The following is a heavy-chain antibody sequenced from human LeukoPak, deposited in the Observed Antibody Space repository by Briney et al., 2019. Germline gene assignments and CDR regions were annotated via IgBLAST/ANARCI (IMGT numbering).Heavy chain of an antibody. D-gene: IGHD5-18*01. CDR1: GYTFTGYY. V-gene: IGHV1-2*02. CDR2: INPNSGGT. J-gene: IGHJ4*02. CDR3: ARNCGYGYGCLDY. Sequence: GASVKVSCKASGYTFTGYYMHWVRQAPGQGLEWMGWINPNSGGTNYAQKFQGRVTMTRDTSISTAYMELSRLRSDDTAVYYCARNCGYGYGCLDYWGQGTLVTVSS.